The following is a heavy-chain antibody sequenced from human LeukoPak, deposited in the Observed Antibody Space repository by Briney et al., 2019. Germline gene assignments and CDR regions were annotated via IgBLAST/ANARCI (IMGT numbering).Heavy chain of an antibody. Sequence: PGRSLRLSCAASGFTFSSYSMNWVRQAPGKGLEWVSYISSSSSTIYYADSVKGRFTISRDNAKNSLYLQMNSLRAEDTAVYYCARDKWYTSAHWGQGTLVTVSS. CDR2: ISSSSSTI. CDR3: ARDKWYTSAH. CDR1: GFTFSSYS. V-gene: IGHV3-48*04. J-gene: IGHJ4*02. D-gene: IGHD1-14*01.